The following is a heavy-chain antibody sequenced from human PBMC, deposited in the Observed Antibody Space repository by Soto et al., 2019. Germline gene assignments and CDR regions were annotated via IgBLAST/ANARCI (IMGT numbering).Heavy chain of an antibody. J-gene: IGHJ4*02. CDR3: ARHGEGYYDSSGYY. Sequence: NNWVRQAPGQGLEWMGWISAYNGNTNYAQNLQGRLTMTTDTSTTTAYMELTSLKSDDTAVYYCARHGEGYYDSSGYYWGQGTLVTVSP. D-gene: IGHD3-22*01. V-gene: IGHV1-18*01. CDR2: ISAYNGNT.